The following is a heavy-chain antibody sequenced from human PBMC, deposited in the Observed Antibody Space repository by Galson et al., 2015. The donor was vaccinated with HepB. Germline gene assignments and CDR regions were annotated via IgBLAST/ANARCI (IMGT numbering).Heavy chain of an antibody. Sequence: SLRLSCAASGFTFSPYAMHWVRQAPGKGLEWVAVISYDGSNRYYADSVKGRFTISRDNSKNTLYLQMNSLRPEDMAVYYCARERARYYYGSSGGVGDYWGQGTLVTVSP. CDR2: ISYDGSNR. CDR3: ARERARYYYGSSGGVGDY. CDR1: GFTFSPYA. V-gene: IGHV3-30-3*01. D-gene: IGHD3-22*01. J-gene: IGHJ4*02.